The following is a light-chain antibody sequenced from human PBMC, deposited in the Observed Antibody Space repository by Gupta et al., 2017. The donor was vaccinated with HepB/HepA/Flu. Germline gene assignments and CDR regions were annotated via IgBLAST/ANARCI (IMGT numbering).Light chain of an antibody. V-gene: IGKV3-15*01. Sequence: IVMTQSPAILSGSPGERATLTCRASQSVSSNLAWDQQKPGQAPRLLINGASTRATDIPARFGGSGSGTEVTLTISSLQSEDFAVYYCQQYNNWPPWTFGQGTKVEIK. CDR1: QSVSSN. J-gene: IGKJ1*01. CDR3: QQYNNWPPWT. CDR2: GAS.